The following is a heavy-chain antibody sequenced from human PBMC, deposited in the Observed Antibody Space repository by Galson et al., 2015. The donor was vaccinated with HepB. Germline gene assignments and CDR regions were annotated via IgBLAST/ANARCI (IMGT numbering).Heavy chain of an antibody. D-gene: IGHD5-24*01. CDR1: GYTFTSYA. CDR3: ARAPHSGYNGMGAFDI. Sequence: SVKVSCKASGYTFTSYAMHWVRQAPGQRLEWMGWINAGNGNTKYSQKFQGRVTITRDTSASTAYMELSSLRSEDTAVYYCARAPHSGYNGMGAFDIWGQGTMVTVSS. CDR2: INAGNGNT. J-gene: IGHJ3*02. V-gene: IGHV1-3*01.